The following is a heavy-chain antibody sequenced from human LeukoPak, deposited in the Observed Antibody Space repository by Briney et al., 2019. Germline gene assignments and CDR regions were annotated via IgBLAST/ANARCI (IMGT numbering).Heavy chain of an antibody. CDR1: GFTFNSFS. CDR3: ARGAVAGDLDY. V-gene: IGHV3-21*01. D-gene: IGHD2-15*01. Sequence: GSLKLSCAASGFTFNSFSMNWVRQAPGKGPEWVSCISSSGSYIYYADSVRGRFTISRDNAKNSLYLQMDRLRAEDTAVYYCARGAVAGDLDYWGQGTLVTVSS. CDR2: ISSSGSYI. J-gene: IGHJ4*02.